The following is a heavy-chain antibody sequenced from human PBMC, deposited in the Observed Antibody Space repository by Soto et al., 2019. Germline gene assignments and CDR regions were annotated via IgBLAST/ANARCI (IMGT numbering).Heavy chain of an antibody. CDR2: VSGSAGST. V-gene: IGHV3-23*01. CDR1: GFTFSIYV. CDR3: ARVQGTARNAFDV. J-gene: IGHJ3*01. Sequence: EVQLLESGGGLVQPGGSLRLTCAASGFTFSIYVMTWVRQAPGKGLEGVSAVSGSAGSTYYADPVKGRFSISRDNSKNTLYLQMNSLTADATAVYYCARVQGTARNAFDVWGHGKMVTVSS. D-gene: IGHD3-10*01.